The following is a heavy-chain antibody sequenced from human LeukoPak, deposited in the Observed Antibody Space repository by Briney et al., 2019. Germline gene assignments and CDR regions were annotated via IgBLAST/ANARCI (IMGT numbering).Heavy chain of an antibody. V-gene: IGHV3-30*02. D-gene: IGHD6-13*01. CDR2: IRYDGSNK. J-gene: IGHJ4*02. Sequence: GGSLRLSCAASGFTFSNYGMHWVRQAPGKGLEWVAFIRYDGSNKYYADSVKGRFTISRDNSKNTLYLQMNSLRAEDTAVYYCAKDLGSSSWYYFDYWGQGTLVTVSS. CDR3: AKDLGSSSWYYFDY. CDR1: GFTFSNYG.